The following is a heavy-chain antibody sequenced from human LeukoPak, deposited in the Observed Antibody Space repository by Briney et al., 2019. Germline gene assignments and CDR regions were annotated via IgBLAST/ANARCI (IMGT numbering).Heavy chain of an antibody. D-gene: IGHD4-17*01. CDR2: IYTSGST. CDR1: GGSISSGSYY. V-gene: IGHV4-61*02. J-gene: IGHJ4*02. Sequence: SETLSLTCTVSGGSISSGSYYWSWIRQPAGKGLEWIGRIYTSGSTNYNPSLKSRVTISVDTSKNQFSLKLSSVTAADTAVYYCARAVYGDGDCDYWGQGTLVTVSS. CDR3: ARAVYGDGDCDY.